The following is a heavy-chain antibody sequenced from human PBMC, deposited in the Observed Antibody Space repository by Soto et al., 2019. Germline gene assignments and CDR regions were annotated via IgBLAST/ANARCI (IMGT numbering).Heavy chain of an antibody. V-gene: IGHV4-4*02. J-gene: IGHJ4*02. CDR1: GVSLTGGNW. CDR3: ARVVYDTSLNYMYFDF. CDR2: IFHDGTA. Sequence: PSETLSLTCAVSGVSLTGGNWWTWVRQSPQRGLEYIGEIFHDGTANYYPSFERRVAMSVDTSRNQFSLKLTSVTAAATAVYFCARVVYDTSLNYMYFDFWGPGTLVTVSS. D-gene: IGHD3-10*01.